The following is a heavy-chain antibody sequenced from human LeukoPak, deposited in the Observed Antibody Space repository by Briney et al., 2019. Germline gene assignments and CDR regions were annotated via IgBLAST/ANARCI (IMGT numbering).Heavy chain of an antibody. D-gene: IGHD4-17*01. CDR2: ISSNGGST. CDR1: GFTFSSYA. Sequence: GGSLRLSCSASGFTFSSYAMQWVRQAPGKGLEYVSAISSNGGSTYYADSVKGRFTISRDNSKNTLYLQMSSLRAEDTAVYYCVRRRTTVIDYWGQGTLVTVSS. V-gene: IGHV3-64D*06. CDR3: VRRRTTVIDY. J-gene: IGHJ4*02.